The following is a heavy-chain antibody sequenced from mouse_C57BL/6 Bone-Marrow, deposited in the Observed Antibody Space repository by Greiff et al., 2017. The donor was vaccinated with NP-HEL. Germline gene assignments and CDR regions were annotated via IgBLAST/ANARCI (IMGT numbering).Heavy chain of an antibody. J-gene: IGHJ1*03. Sequence: LQQSGPGILQPSQTLSLTCSFSGFSLSTFGMGVGWIRQPSGKGLEWLAHIWWDDDKYYNPALKSRLTISKDTSKNQVFLKIANVDTADTATYYCARTSFYYYGSSYDWYFDVWGTGTTVTVSS. CDR3: ARTSFYYYGSSYDWYFDV. CDR2: IWWDDDK. V-gene: IGHV8-8*01. CDR1: GFSLSTFGMG. D-gene: IGHD1-1*01.